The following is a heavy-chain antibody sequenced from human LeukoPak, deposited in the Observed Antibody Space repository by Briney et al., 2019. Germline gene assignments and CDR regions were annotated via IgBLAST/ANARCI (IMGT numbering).Heavy chain of an antibody. CDR3: AREPAYCGGDCYSVYQDAFDI. Sequence: GGSLRLSRAASGFTFRSYKMKWVRQAPGQGLVWVCSIGTSSSYIYYADSVRGRFTISRDNAKNSLYLQINSLRAEDTAVYYCAREPAYCGGDCYSVYQDAFDIWGQGKSVTVSS. CDR1: GFTFRSYK. CDR2: IGTSSSYI. D-gene: IGHD2-21*02. V-gene: IGHV3-21*01. J-gene: IGHJ3*02.